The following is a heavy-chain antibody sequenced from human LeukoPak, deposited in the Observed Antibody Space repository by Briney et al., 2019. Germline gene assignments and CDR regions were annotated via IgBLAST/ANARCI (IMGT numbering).Heavy chain of an antibody. Sequence: GGSLRLSCAASGFTFSSYWMSWVRQAPGKGLEWVANIKQDGSEKYYVDSVKGRFTISRDNAKNSLYLQMNSLRAEDTAVYYCARDFYDILTGYWFDYWGQGTLVTVSS. CDR3: ARDFYDILTGYWFDY. CDR1: GFTFSSYW. V-gene: IGHV3-7*01. D-gene: IGHD3-9*01. J-gene: IGHJ4*02. CDR2: IKQDGSEK.